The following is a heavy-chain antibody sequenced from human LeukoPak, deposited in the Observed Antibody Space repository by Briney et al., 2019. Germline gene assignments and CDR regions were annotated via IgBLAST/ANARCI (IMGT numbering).Heavy chain of an antibody. CDR2: MYHSGDT. CDR1: DYSISSGYY. Sequence: PSETLSLTCSVSDYSISSGYYWGWIRQPPGKGLEWIGSMYHSGDTYYNPSLRNRVTISVDTRKNQFSLKLSSVTAADTAVYYCARVGYSYGYLDYWGQGTLVTVSS. V-gene: IGHV4-38-2*02. D-gene: IGHD5-18*01. J-gene: IGHJ4*02. CDR3: ARVGYSYGYLDY.